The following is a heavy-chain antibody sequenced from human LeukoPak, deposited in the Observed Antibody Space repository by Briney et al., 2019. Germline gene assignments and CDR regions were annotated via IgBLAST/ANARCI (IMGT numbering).Heavy chain of an antibody. V-gene: IGHV4-4*07. Sequence: SETLSLTCTVSGGSISSYYWSWIRQPAGKGLEWIGRIYTSGSTNYNPSLKSRVTISRDMSKNQFSLKLTSVTAADTAMYYCARVGSWYYFDYWGQGILVTVSS. CDR2: IYTSGST. CDR1: GGSISSYY. D-gene: IGHD6-19*01. J-gene: IGHJ4*02. CDR3: ARVGSWYYFDY.